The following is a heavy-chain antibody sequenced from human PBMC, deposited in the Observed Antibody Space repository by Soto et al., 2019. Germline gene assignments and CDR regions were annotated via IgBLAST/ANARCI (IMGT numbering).Heavy chain of an antibody. V-gene: IGHV1-2*02. D-gene: IGHD3-9*01. Sequence: AAVKFSCKDSGYTFTGYYMHWVRQAPGQGLDCIGWINPNSGGTNYAQKFQGRVTMTRDTSSSTAYMELSRLRSDDTAVYYCARDLTDILTGFSFDPWGHGTRDTVSS. CDR1: GYTFTGYY. J-gene: IGHJ5*02. CDR3: ARDLTDILTGFSFDP. CDR2: INPNSGGT.